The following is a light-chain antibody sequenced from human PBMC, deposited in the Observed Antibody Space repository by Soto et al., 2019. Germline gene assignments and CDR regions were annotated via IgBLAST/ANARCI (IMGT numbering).Light chain of an antibody. CDR2: DAS. J-gene: IGKJ5*01. CDR3: QQSYSTPFT. CDR1: RSISDW. V-gene: IGKV1-39*01. Sequence: DIQMTQSPSSLSASVGDRVTITCRASRSISDWLAWYQQKPGKAPKLLIYDASSLESGVPSRFSGSGSGADFTLTISSLQPEDFATYYCQQSYSTPFTFGQGTRLEIK.